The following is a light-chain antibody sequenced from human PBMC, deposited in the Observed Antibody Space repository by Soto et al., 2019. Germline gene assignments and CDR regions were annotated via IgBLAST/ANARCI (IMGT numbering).Light chain of an antibody. V-gene: IGKV1-39*01. CDR2: TAS. CDR3: QQTYNTVTS. Sequence: DIQVTQSPSSLSASVGDRVTITCRASRSIRTSLNWYQQRPGKPPKLLIQTASTLQGGVPARFSGSGSGTDFTLTISSPQPEDFATYDCQQTYNTVTSFGQGTKLELK. J-gene: IGKJ2*03. CDR1: RSIRTS.